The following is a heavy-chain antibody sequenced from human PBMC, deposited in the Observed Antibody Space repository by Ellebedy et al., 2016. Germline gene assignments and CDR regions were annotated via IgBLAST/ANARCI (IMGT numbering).Heavy chain of an antibody. V-gene: IGHV3-23*01. CDR1: GFSFSSYA. CDR2: ITGSGDRT. D-gene: IGHD6-19*01. J-gene: IGHJ4*02. Sequence: GWSLRLSCAASGFSFSSYAMSWVRQAPGKGPEWVSTITGSGDRTNYADSVKGRFTISRDSSKNTLYLDMDSLRAEDTAIYYCAKCRHINGCLLDYWGQGTLVTVSS. CDR3: AKCRHINGCLLDY.